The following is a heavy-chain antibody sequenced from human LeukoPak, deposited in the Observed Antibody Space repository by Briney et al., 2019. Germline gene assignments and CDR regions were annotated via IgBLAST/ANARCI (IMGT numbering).Heavy chain of an antibody. CDR1: GYTFTSYY. CDR2: INPSGGST. J-gene: IGHJ6*03. V-gene: IGHV1-46*01. D-gene: IGHD6-13*01. Sequence: ASVKVSCKASGYTFTSYYMHWVRQAPGQGLEWMGIINPSGGSTSYAQKFQGRVTMTRDMSTSTVYMELSSLRSEDTAVYYCARRTNGAAAGYYYYYMDVWGKGTTVTVSS. CDR3: ARRTNGAAAGYYYYYMDV.